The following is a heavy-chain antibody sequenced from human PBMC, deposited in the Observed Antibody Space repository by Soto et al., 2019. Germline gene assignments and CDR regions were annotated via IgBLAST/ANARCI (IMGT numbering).Heavy chain of an antibody. J-gene: IGHJ4*02. CDR3: ASSVEERWLQFGQGGGFDY. D-gene: IGHD5-12*01. CDR1: GFTFSSYS. CDR2: ISSSSGTI. V-gene: IGHV3-48*02. Sequence: EVQLVESGGGLVQPGGSLRLSCAASGFTFSSYSMTWFRQAQGKGLEWVSYISSSSGTIYYADSVKGRFTISRDNAKNSLFLQMNSLRDEDTAVYYCASSVEERWLQFGQGGGFDYWGQGTLVTVSS.